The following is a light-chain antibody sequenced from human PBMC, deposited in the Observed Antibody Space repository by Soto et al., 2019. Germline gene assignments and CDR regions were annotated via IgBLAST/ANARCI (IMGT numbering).Light chain of an antibody. CDR2: EVT. CDR1: SSDVGSHNF. J-gene: IGLJ3*02. Sequence: QSALTQPASVSGSPGQSITISCTGTSSDVGSHNFVSWYQQRPGKAPKLMIFEVTKRPSGVSDRFSASKSGNTASLTISGVRAEDKADYYCCSYADTTTWVFGGGTKVTVL. V-gene: IGLV2-23*02. CDR3: CSYADTTTWV.